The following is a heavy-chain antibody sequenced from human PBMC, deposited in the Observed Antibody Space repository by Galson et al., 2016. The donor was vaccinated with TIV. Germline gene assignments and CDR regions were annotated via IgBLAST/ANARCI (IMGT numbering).Heavy chain of an antibody. J-gene: IGHJ4*02. CDR1: SGSISSGNSY. D-gene: IGHD3-22*01. V-gene: IGHV4-61*10. CDR3: ACSVRGPYYYDSTGYPYYFDY. CDR2: IHSTGST. Sequence: SETLSLTCTVSSGSISSGNSYWSWIRQPAGKGLEWIGRIHSTGSTNYNPSLNSRLPISVDTSKNQFSLKLTSVTAADTAVYYCACSVRGPYYYDSTGYPYYFDYGGQGTLVTVSS.